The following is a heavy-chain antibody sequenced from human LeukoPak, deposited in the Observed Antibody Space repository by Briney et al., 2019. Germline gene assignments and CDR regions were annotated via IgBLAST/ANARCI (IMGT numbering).Heavy chain of an antibody. CDR3: LNHGWFSLEI. Sequence: NASETLSLPCTVSGGSISSSSYYWGWLRQPPGKGLEWIGEIFHSGNTNYNPSVKSRVNISIDKYKGQFSLKLGSVTAADRAVYYCLNHGWFSLEIWGQGTMVTVSS. CDR1: GGSISSSSYY. V-gene: IGHV4-39*07. J-gene: IGHJ4*02. CDR2: IFHSGNT. D-gene: IGHD6-19*01.